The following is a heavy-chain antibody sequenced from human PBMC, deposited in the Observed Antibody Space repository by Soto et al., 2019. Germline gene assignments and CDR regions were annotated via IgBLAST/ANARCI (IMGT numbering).Heavy chain of an antibody. Sequence: GGSLRLSCAASGFTFSTYAMDWVRQAPGKGLEWVSAISKTGVSTYYAESVRGRFTISRDNSINTLYLQMSGLRTEDTAVYYCAHPRGYGVFDAVDIWGQGTMVTVSS. V-gene: IGHV3-23*01. CDR1: GFTFSTYA. CDR2: ISKTGVST. J-gene: IGHJ3*02. CDR3: AHPRGYGVFDAVDI. D-gene: IGHD4-17*01.